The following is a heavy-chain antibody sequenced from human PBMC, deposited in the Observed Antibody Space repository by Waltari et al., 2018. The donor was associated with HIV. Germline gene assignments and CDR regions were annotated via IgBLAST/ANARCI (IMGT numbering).Heavy chain of an antibody. D-gene: IGHD5-12*01. CDR1: GSTFTSYW. Sequence: EVQLVQSGAEVKKTGESLKISCKASGSTFTSYWIGWVRQMPGKGLEWMGIIYPGDSETRYSPSFQGQVSISGDKSFNIAYLQWSSLKASDTAVYYCARRRGYDWDYWGQGTLVTVS. V-gene: IGHV5-51*03. CDR3: ARRRGYDWDY. J-gene: IGHJ4*02. CDR2: IYPGDSET.